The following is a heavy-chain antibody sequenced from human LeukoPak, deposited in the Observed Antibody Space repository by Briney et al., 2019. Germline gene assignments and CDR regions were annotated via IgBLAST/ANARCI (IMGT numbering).Heavy chain of an antibody. CDR3: AKDHGIAAAGNEGDAFDI. J-gene: IGHJ3*02. V-gene: IGHV3-30*18. CDR2: ISYDGSNK. Sequence: GGSPRLSCAASGFTFSSYGMHWVRQAPGKGLEWVAVISYDGSNKYYADSVKGRFTISRDNSKNTLYLQMNSLRAEDTAVYYCAKDHGIAAAGNEGDAFDIWGQATMVTVSS. D-gene: IGHD6-13*01. CDR1: GFTFSSYG.